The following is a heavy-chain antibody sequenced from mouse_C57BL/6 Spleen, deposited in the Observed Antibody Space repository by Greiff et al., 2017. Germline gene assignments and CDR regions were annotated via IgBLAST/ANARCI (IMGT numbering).Heavy chain of an antibody. J-gene: IGHJ2*01. CDR2: INPNNGGT. V-gene: IGHV1-22*01. D-gene: IGHD2-2*01. CDR3: ARGRYGYLFDY. Sequence: EVKLMESGPELVKPGASVKMSCKASGYTFTDYNMHWVKQSHGKSLEWIGYINPNNGGTSYNQKFKGKATLTVNKSSSTAYMELRSLTSEDSAVYYCARGRYGYLFDYWGQGTTLTVSS. CDR1: GYTFTDYN.